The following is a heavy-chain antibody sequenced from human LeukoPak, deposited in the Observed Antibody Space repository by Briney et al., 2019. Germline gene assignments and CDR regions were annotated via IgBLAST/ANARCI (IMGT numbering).Heavy chain of an antibody. CDR3: ARDSYYGSGSYTIDY. Sequence: GGSLSLSCAASGFTFSSYAMSWVRQAPGKGLEWVSAISGSGGSTYYADSVKGRFTISRDNAKNSLYLQMNSLRAEDTAVYYCARDSYYGSGSYTIDYWAQGTLVTVSS. CDR2: ISGSGGST. J-gene: IGHJ4*02. D-gene: IGHD3-10*01. V-gene: IGHV3-23*01. CDR1: GFTFSSYA.